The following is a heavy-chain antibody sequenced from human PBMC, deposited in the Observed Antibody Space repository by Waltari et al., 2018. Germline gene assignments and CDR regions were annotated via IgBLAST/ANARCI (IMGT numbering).Heavy chain of an antibody. Sequence: EVQLVQSGAEVKKPGATVKISCKVSGYTFTDYYMHWVQQAPGKRLEWMGRVDPEEGGTIYAEKFDGRVTITADTSTDTAYMKLSSLRSEDTAVYYCATDSRYNWNQQMWGQGTMVTVSS. D-gene: IGHD1-20*01. V-gene: IGHV1-69-2*01. J-gene: IGHJ3*01. CDR1: GYTFTDYY. CDR3: ATDSRYNWNQQM. CDR2: VDPEEGGT.